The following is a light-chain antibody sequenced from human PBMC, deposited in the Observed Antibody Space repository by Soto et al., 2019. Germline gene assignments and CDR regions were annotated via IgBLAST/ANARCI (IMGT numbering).Light chain of an antibody. CDR3: QQYGSSRT. V-gene: IGKV3-20*01. Sequence: EIVLTQSPGTLSLSPGERATLSCRASQSVSSSYLAWYQQKPGQAPRLLIYGASSRATGIPDRFSGSGSGTESTLTISRLEPEDFAVYYCQQYGSSRTFGQGTKVDIK. J-gene: IGKJ1*01. CDR1: QSVSSSY. CDR2: GAS.